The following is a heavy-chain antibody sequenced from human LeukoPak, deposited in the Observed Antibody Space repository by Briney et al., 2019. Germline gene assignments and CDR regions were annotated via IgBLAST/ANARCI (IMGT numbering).Heavy chain of an antibody. CDR1: GFTFSTYA. CDR2: IGASGADT. Sequence: PGGSLRLSCTASGFTFSTYAMTWVRQAPGKGLDWFSAIGASGADTYYADSAKGRFTVSRDNSKNTLYLQMSSLRADDTAVYFCAKRPRDSSGYYLGAFDGWGQGTTVTVSS. V-gene: IGHV3-23*01. D-gene: IGHD3-22*01. J-gene: IGHJ3*01. CDR3: AKRPRDSSGYYLGAFDG.